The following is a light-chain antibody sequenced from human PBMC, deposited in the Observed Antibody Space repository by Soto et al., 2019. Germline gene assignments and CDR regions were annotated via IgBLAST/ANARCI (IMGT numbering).Light chain of an antibody. CDR1: SSDVGGYNY. CDR3: SSYTSSSTPYV. CDR2: EVS. J-gene: IGLJ1*01. V-gene: IGLV2-14*01. Sequence: QYALTQPASVSGSPGQSITISCTGTSSDVGGYNYVSWYQQHPGKAPKLMIYEVSNRPSGVSNRFSGSKSGHTAALTISGLQAEDEADYYCSSYTSSSTPYVFGTGTKLTVL.